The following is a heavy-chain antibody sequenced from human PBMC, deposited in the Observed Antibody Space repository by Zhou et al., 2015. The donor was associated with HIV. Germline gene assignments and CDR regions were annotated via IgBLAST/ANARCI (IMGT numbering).Heavy chain of an antibody. D-gene: IGHD2-2*01. CDR1: GGTFSSYA. CDR3: ASVVHCSSTSCYANYFDY. J-gene: IGHJ4*02. Sequence: QVQLVQSGAEVKKPGSSVKVSCKASGGTFSSYAISWVRQAPGQGLEWMGGIIPIFGTANYAQKFQGRVTITADESTSTAYMELSSLRSEDTAVYYCASVVHCSSTSCYANYFDYWGQGTLVTVSS. V-gene: IGHV1-69*01. CDR2: IIPIFGTA.